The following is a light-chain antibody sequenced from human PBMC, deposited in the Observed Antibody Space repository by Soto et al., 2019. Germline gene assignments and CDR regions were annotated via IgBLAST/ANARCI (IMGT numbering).Light chain of an antibody. J-gene: IGKJ1*01. CDR1: QDISSY. Sequence: DIPLTQSPSFLSASVGDRVTITCRASQDISSYLAWYQQRPGKVPRFLTHSASTLQSGVPSRFSATGSGTTFTLTISSLQPEDIATYYCQQLNTFPRTFGQGTKVEV. V-gene: IGKV1-9*01. CDR3: QQLNTFPRT. CDR2: SAS.